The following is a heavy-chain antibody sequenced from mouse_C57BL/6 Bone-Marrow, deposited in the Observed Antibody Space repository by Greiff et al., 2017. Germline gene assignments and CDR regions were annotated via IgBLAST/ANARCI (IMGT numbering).Heavy chain of an antibody. Sequence: QVQLQQSGAELVKPGASVKISCKASGYAFSSYWMNWVKQRPGKGLEWIGQIYPGDGDTNYNGKFKGKATLTADKSSRTAYMQLSSLTSEDSAVYFCATPTIVTTRVGYYAMDYWGQGTSVTVSS. CDR2: IYPGDGDT. D-gene: IGHD2-5*01. CDR1: GYAFSSYW. V-gene: IGHV1-80*01. J-gene: IGHJ4*01. CDR3: ATPTIVTTRVGYYAMDY.